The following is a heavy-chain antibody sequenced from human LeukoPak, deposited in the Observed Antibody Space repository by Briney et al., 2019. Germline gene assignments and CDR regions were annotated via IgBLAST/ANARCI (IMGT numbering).Heavy chain of an antibody. D-gene: IGHD6-13*01. J-gene: IGHJ4*02. CDR3: AKSDTPWGSWYYFDY. Sequence: GGSLRLSCAASGFTVSSNYMSWVRQAPGKGLEWVSTINNSGGSTYYADSVKGRFTISRDNSKNTLYLQMNSLRAGDTAVYYCAKSDTPWGSWYYFDYWGQGTLVTVSS. V-gene: IGHV3-23*01. CDR1: GFTVSSNY. CDR2: INNSGGST.